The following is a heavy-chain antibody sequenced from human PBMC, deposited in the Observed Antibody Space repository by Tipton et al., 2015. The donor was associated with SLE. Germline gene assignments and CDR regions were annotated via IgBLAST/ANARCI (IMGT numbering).Heavy chain of an antibody. Sequence: TLSLTCAVYGGSFSGYYWSWIRQPPGKGLEWIGEINHSGSTNYNPSLKSRVTISVDTSKNQFSLKLSSVTAADTAVYYCARGELRSSFDYWGQGTLVTVSS. V-gene: IGHV4-34*01. J-gene: IGHJ4*02. CDR1: GGSFSGYY. CDR2: INHSGST. D-gene: IGHD4-17*01. CDR3: ARGELRSSFDY.